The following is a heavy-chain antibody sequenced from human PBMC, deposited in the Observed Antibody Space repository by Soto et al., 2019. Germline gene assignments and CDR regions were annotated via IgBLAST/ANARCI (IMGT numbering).Heavy chain of an antibody. D-gene: IGHD3-10*01. J-gene: IGHJ6*02. CDR3: ARDHGASRPGSYGYYYYGMDV. CDR1: GGPLISYA. V-gene: IGHV1-69*01. Sequence: SVKVACKASGGPLISYAVIWVRRAPGQGLEWMGGIIPIFGTANYAQKFQGRVTITADESTSTAYMELSSLRSEDTAVYYCARDHGASRPGSYGYYYYGMDVWGQGTTVTVS. CDR2: IIPIFGTA.